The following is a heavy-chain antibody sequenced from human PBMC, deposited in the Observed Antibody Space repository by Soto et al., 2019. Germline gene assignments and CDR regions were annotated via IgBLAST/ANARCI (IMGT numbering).Heavy chain of an antibody. CDR3: ARGSRLYYDSSGYYYFDY. V-gene: IGHV4-4*07. J-gene: IGHJ4*02. Sequence: SETLSLTCTVSGGSISSYYWSWIRQPAGKGLEWIGRIYTSGSTNYNPSLKSRVTMSVDTSKNQFSLKLSSVTAADTAVYYCARGSRLYYDSSGYYYFDYWGQGTLVTVSS. CDR1: GGSISSYY. CDR2: IYTSGST. D-gene: IGHD3-22*01.